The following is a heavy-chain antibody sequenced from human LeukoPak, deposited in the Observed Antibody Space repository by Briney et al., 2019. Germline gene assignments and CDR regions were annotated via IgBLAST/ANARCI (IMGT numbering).Heavy chain of an antibody. Sequence: GGSLRLSCAASGFTVSSNYMSWVRQAPGKGLEWVSVIYSGGSTYYADSVKGRFTISRDNSKSTLYLQMNSLRAEDTAVYYCARDPNWDSSSPHVDYWGQGTLVTVSS. CDR3: ARDPNWDSSSPHVDY. CDR1: GFTVSSNY. CDR2: IYSGGST. J-gene: IGHJ4*02. V-gene: IGHV3-66*01. D-gene: IGHD6-6*01.